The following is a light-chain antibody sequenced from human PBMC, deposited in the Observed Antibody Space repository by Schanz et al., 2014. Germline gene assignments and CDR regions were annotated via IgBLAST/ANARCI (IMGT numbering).Light chain of an antibody. CDR3: QQYDNWPRT. V-gene: IGKV3-15*01. Sequence: EIVLTQSPATLSLSPGEGATLSCRASQSVSNNIAWYQQKPGQAPRLLMYGASTRATGIPARFSGSGSGTEFTLTISSLQSEDFAAYYCQQYDNWPRTFGGGTKVEIK. CDR2: GAS. J-gene: IGKJ4*01. CDR1: QSVSNN.